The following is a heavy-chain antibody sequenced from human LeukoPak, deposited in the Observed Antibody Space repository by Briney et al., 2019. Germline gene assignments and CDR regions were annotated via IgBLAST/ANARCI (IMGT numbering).Heavy chain of an antibody. J-gene: IGHJ6*03. D-gene: IGHD5-18*01. CDR1: GGTFSSYA. CDR2: IIPIFGTA. CDR3: ARDTPIQLWPIDYYYMDV. V-gene: IGHV1-69*13. Sequence: SVKVSCKASGGTFSSYAISWVRQAPGQGLEWMGGIIPIFGTANYAQKFQGRVTITADESTSTAYMELSSLRSEDTAVYYCARDTPIQLWPIDYYYMDVWGKGTTVTVSS.